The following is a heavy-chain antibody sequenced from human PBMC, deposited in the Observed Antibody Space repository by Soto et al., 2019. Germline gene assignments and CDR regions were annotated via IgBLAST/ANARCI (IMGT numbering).Heavy chain of an antibody. V-gene: IGHV2-70*11. D-gene: IGHD5-12*01. CDR1: RFALSTSGMC. Sequence: SSPALVNPTQALTLTCTFSRFALSTSGMCVSWIRQPPGKALEWLARIDWEDDKYYSTSLKTRLTIFKGTSKNQVVFSMTNMDPVDTPTYSCARIGGGYDGYDYGIDFSGQGATVTISS. CDR3: ARIGGGYDGYDYGIDF. CDR2: IDWEDDK. J-gene: IGHJ6*02.